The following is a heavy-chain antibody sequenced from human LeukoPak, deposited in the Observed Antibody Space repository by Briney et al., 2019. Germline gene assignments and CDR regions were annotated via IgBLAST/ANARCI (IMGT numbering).Heavy chain of an antibody. J-gene: IGHJ5*02. CDR2: IYTSGST. CDR1: GGSISSGSYY. V-gene: IGHV4-61*02. CDR3: ARAPILNWFDP. Sequence: KPSETPSLTCTVSGGSISSGSYYWSWIRQPAGKGLEWIGRIYTSGSTNYNPSLKSRVTISVDTSKNQFSLKLSSVTAADTAVYYCARAPILNWFDPWGQGTLVTVSS.